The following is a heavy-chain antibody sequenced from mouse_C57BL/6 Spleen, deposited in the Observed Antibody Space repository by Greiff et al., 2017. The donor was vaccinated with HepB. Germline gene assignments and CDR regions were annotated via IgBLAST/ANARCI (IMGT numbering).Heavy chain of an antibody. CDR1: GYTFTSYW. CDR3: ARTLYGSSYGFAY. D-gene: IGHD1-1*01. CDR2: IYPGSGST. J-gene: IGHJ3*01. V-gene: IGHV1-55*01. Sequence: QVQLQQPGAELVKPGASVKMSCKASGYTFTSYWITWVKQRPGQGLEWIGDIYPGSGSTNYNEKFKSKATLTVDTSSSTAYMQLSSLTSEDSAVYYFARTLYGSSYGFAYWGQGTLVTVSA.